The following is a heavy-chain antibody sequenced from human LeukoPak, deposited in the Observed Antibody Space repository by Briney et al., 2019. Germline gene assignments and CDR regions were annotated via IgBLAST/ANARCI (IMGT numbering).Heavy chain of an antibody. Sequence: PSETLSLTCTVSGGSISSYYWSWIRQPPGKGLEWIGYIYYSGSTNYNPSLKSRVTISVDTSKNQFSLKLSSATAADTAVYYCAGSRTGITGRRNYYYYMDVWGKGTTVTVSS. CDR1: GGSISSYY. D-gene: IGHD1-14*01. V-gene: IGHV4-59*01. J-gene: IGHJ6*03. CDR3: AGSRTGITGRRNYYYYMDV. CDR2: IYYSGST.